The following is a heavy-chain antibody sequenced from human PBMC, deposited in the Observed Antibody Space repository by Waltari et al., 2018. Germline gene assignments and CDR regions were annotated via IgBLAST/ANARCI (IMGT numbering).Heavy chain of an antibody. Sequence: QVQLVESGGGVVQPGRSLRLSCAASGFTFSSYGMHWVRQAPGKGVEWVAVIWYDGSNKYYAYSVKGRFTISRDNSKNTLYLQMNSLRAEDTAMYYCAKELTSRGAFDIWGQGTMVTVSS. J-gene: IGHJ3*02. CDR1: GFTFSSYG. CDR3: AKELTSRGAFDI. V-gene: IGHV3-30*18. CDR2: IWYDGSNK. D-gene: IGHD2-21*02.